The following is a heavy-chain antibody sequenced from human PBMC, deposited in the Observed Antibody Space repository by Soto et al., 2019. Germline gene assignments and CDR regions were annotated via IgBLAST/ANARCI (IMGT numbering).Heavy chain of an antibody. CDR1: GFTFSSYA. CDR3: AKDSPIFGVFNTPGLDYGMDV. CDR2: ISGSGGST. V-gene: IGHV3-23*01. Sequence: VGSLRLSCAASGFTFSSYAMSWVRQAPGKGLEWVSAISGSGGSTYYADSVKGRFTISRDNSKNTLYLQMNSLRAEDTAVYYCAKDSPIFGVFNTPGLDYGMDVWGQGNTVTVSS. D-gene: IGHD3-3*01. J-gene: IGHJ6*02.